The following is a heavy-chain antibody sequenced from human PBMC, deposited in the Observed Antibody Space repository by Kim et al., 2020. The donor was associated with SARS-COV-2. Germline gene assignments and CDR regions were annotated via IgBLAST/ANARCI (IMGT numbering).Heavy chain of an antibody. D-gene: IGHD5-12*01. V-gene: IGHV1-2*02. J-gene: IGHJ5*02. CDR3: AGGMRHIAANWFDP. Sequence: AQQFQGRVTMTRDTSISTAYMELSRLRSDDTAVYYCAGGMRHIAANWFDPWGQGTLVTVSS.